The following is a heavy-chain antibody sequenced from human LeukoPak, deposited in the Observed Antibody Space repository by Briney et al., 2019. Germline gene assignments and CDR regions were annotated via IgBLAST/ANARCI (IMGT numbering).Heavy chain of an antibody. Sequence: GESLKISCKGSGYSFTSYWIGWVRQAPGKGLEWMGIIYPGDSDTRYSPSFQGQVTISADKSSSTAYLQWSSLKASDTAMYYCARPPSDGAGHFDYWGQGTLVTVSS. CDR2: IYPGDSDT. D-gene: IGHD3-10*01. CDR3: ARPPSDGAGHFDY. V-gene: IGHV5-51*01. J-gene: IGHJ4*02. CDR1: GYSFTSYW.